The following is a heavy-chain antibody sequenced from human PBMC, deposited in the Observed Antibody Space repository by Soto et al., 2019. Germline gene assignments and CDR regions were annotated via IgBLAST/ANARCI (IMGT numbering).Heavy chain of an antibody. CDR2: INAGNGNT. CDR1: GYTFTSYA. J-gene: IGHJ6*02. Sequence: ASVKVSCKASGYTFTSYAMHWVRQDPGQRLEWMGWINAGNGNTKYSQKFQGRVTITRDTSASTAYMELSSLRSEDTAVYYCARGGGYELRDYYYYGMDVWGQGTTVTVSS. V-gene: IGHV1-3*01. D-gene: IGHD5-12*01. CDR3: ARGGGYELRDYYYYGMDV.